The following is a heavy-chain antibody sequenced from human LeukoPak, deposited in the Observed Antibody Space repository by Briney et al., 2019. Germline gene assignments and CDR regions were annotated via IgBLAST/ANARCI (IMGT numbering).Heavy chain of an antibody. CDR3: AKDGRNYFDY. V-gene: IGHV3-43D*04. D-gene: IGHD1-26*01. Sequence: GGSLRLSCAASGFTFDDYSMHWVRQPPGKGLEWVSLITWDGGSTYYADSVKGRFTISRDNSKNSLYLQMNSLRPEDTALYYCAKDGRNYFDYWGQGTLVTVSS. CDR1: GFTFDDYS. CDR2: ITWDGGST. J-gene: IGHJ4*02.